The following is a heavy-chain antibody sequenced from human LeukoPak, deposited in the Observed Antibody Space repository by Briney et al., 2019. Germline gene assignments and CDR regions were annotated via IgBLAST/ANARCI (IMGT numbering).Heavy chain of an antibody. CDR1: GFTFSTYW. D-gene: IGHD5-18*01. V-gene: IGHV3-7*01. Sequence: GGSLRLSCAASGFTFSTYWMSWVRQAPGKGLEWVANIKQDGSEKYYVDSAKGRFTISRDNAKNSLYLQMNSLRAEDTAVYYCARGLGYSYGYADYWGQGTLVTVSS. CDR3: ARGLGYSYGYADY. CDR2: IKQDGSEK. J-gene: IGHJ4*02.